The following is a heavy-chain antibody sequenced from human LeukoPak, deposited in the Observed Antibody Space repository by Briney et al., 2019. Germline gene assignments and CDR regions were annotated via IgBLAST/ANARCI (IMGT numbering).Heavy chain of an antibody. CDR2: IHTSGAT. J-gene: IGHJ4*02. CDR1: GGSFSTYY. D-gene: IGHD3-10*01. CDR3: ARHAKYYYGSRTYFFFEY. V-gene: IGHV4-4*07. Sequence: PSETLSLTCTVSGGSFSTYYWSWIRQPAGKGLEWIGHIHTSGATNYNPSLKSRVTMSIDTSKNQFSLKLSSVTAADTAVYYCARHAKYYYGSRTYFFFEYWGQGTLLTVSS.